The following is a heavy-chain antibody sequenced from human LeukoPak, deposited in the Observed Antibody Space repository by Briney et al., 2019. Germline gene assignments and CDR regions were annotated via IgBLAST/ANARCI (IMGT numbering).Heavy chain of an antibody. V-gene: IGHV3-74*01. CDR1: GFIFSSYW. Sequence: QPGGSLRLSCAASGFIFSSYWMHWVRQAPGKGLVWVSRANSDGSSTNYADSVKGRFTISRDNSKNTLFLQMNNLSAEDTAVYYCARGKGWEPPIDSWGQGSLVMVSS. CDR2: ANSDGSST. D-gene: IGHD1-26*01. J-gene: IGHJ4*02. CDR3: ARGKGWEPPIDS.